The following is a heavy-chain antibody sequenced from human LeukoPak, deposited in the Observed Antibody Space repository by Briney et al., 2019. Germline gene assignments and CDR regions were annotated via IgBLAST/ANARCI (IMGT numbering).Heavy chain of an antibody. D-gene: IGHD3-16*02. CDR3: ARVTYDYVWGSHRYSPYYFDY. Sequence: KPSETLSLTCAVSGATISRGHWWTWVRQPPGKGLEWIGEIFHSGSTDYNPSLKSRVTISVDKSENQFSLKLSSVTAADTAVYYCARVTYDYVWGSHRYSPYYFDYWGQGTLVTVSS. V-gene: IGHV4-4*02. CDR1: GATISRGHW. CDR2: IFHSGST. J-gene: IGHJ4*02.